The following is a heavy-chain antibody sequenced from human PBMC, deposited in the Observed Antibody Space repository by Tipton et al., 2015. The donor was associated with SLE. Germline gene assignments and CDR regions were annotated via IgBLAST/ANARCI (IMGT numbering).Heavy chain of an antibody. CDR2: INSDGSST. CDR1: GFTFSSYW. V-gene: IGHV3-74*01. Sequence: GSLRLSCAASGFTFSSYWMHWVRQAPGKGLVWVSRINSDGSSTSYADSVKGRFTISRDNAKNTLYLQMNNLRLEDMATYYCAREGLVAPGSAFDIWGQGTMVTVSS. D-gene: IGHD3/OR15-3a*01. CDR3: AREGLVAPGSAFDI. J-gene: IGHJ3*02.